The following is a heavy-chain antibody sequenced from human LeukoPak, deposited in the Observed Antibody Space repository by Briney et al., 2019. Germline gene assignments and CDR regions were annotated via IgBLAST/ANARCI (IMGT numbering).Heavy chain of an antibody. CDR2: MNPNSGAT. D-gene: IGHD3-10*01. CDR1: GYTFSNHD. V-gene: IGHV1-8*01. J-gene: IGHJ4*02. CDR3: ATWFVGRNFDY. Sequence: GASVKVSCQASGYTFSNHDFDWVRQAPGQGLEWMGWMNPNSGATGYAQKFQGRVTMTEDTSTDTAYMELSSLRSEDTAVYYCATWFVGRNFDYWGQGTLVTVSS.